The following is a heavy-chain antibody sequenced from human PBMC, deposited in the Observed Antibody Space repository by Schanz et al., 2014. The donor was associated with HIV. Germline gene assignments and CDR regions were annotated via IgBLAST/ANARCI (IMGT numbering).Heavy chain of an antibody. V-gene: IGHV3-33*08. CDR2: IWYDGSHT. J-gene: IGHJ6*02. Sequence: QVQLVESGGGVVQPGGSLRLSCAASGFTFSSYAMSWVRQAPGKGLEWVAVIWYDGSHTYYADSVKGRFTISRDNSKSTLYLQMNSLRAEDTAVYYCARDIMTRDGMDVWGQGTTVTVSS. CDR1: GFTFSSYA. CDR3: ARDIMTRDGMDV. D-gene: IGHD1-20*01.